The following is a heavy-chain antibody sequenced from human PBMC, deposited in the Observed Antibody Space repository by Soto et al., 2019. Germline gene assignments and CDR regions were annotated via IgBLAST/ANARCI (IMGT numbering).Heavy chain of an antibody. J-gene: IGHJ5*02. Sequence: FSWHRIRQQAVKGLEWIECVYYSVSTNYNPSLKGRVTLSVDTAKNQFSLKLSSVTAADTAVYFCSTNPSRGSWRYWFDPWGQGILVT. CDR3: STNPSRGSWRYWFDP. V-gene: IGHV4-61*10. CDR1: FS. D-gene: IGHD2-15*01. CDR2: VYYSVST.